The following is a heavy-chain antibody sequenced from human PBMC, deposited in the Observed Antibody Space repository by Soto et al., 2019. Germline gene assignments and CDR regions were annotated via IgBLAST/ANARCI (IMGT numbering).Heavy chain of an antibody. CDR1: GFTFSSYA. D-gene: IGHD5-12*01. J-gene: IGHJ6*03. CDR3: ARDAATTRTLRYYYYYYMDV. CDR2: ISYDGSNK. V-gene: IGHV3-30-3*01. Sequence: GGSLRLSCAASGFTFSSYAMHWVRQAPGKGLEWVAVISYDGSNKYYADSVKGRFTISRDNAKNTLYLQMNSLRAEDTAVYYCARDAATTRTLRYYYYYYMDVWGKGTTVTVSS.